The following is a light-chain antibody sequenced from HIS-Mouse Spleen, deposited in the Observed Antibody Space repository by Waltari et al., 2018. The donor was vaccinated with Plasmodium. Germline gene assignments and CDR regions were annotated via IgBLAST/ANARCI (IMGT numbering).Light chain of an antibody. J-gene: IGKJ5*01. Sequence: EIVLTQSPATLSLSPGESATLSCRASQRVSSYLAWYQHKPGQAPMLLNYDASNRATGIPARFSGSGSGTDFTLTIRSLEPEDFALYYCQQRSNWPPTFGQGTRLEIK. CDR1: QRVSSY. V-gene: IGKV3-11*01. CDR3: QQRSNWPPT. CDR2: DAS.